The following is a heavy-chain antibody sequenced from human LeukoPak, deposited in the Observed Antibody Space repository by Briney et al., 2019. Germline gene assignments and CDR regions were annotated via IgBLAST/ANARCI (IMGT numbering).Heavy chain of an antibody. J-gene: IGHJ5*02. CDR1: GGTFSSYA. CDR3: ARIAGYDILTGYLYNWFDP. Sequence: SVKVSCKASGGTFSSYAISWVRQAPGQGLEWMGGIIPIFGTANYAQKFQGRVTMTRDTSISTAYMELSRLRSDDTAVYYCARIAGYDILTGYLYNWFDPWGQGTLVTVSS. D-gene: IGHD3-9*01. CDR2: IIPIFGTA. V-gene: IGHV1-69*05.